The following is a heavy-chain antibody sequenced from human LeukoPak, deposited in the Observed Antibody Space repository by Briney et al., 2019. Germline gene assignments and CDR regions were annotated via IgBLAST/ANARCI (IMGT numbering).Heavy chain of an antibody. V-gene: IGHV3-23*01. D-gene: IGHD6-19*01. CDR3: ARRNREAGVDY. Sequence: GGSLRLSCAASGFTFSSYAMSWVRQAPGKGLEWASAISGSGGSTYYADSVKGRFTISRDNSKNTLYLQMNSLRAEDTAVYYCARRNREAGVDYWGQGALVTVSS. J-gene: IGHJ4*02. CDR1: GFTFSSYA. CDR2: ISGSGGST.